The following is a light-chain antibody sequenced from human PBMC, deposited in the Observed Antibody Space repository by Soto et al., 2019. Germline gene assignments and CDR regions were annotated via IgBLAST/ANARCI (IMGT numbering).Light chain of an antibody. CDR1: SSDVGDFDC. Sequence: QSALTQPASVSGSPGQSITISCTGTSSDVGDFDCVSWYQQHPGKAPKLMIYEVSDRPSGVSNRFSGSKSGVTASLTISGLQSEDEADYYCSSYTSSSTLGFGGGTKLTVL. CDR2: EVS. CDR3: SSYTSSSTLG. J-gene: IGLJ2*01. V-gene: IGLV2-14*01.